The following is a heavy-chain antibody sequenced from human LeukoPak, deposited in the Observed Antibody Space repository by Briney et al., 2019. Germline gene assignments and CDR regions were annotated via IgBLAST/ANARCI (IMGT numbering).Heavy chain of an antibody. J-gene: IGHJ4*02. CDR3: ARDIGMLYDY. D-gene: IGHD2-8*01. V-gene: IGHV1-69*13. CDR2: IIPIFGTA. Sequence: ATVKVSCKASGYTFISYGISWVRQAPGQGLEWMGGIIPIFGTANYAQKFQGRVTITADESTSTAYMELSSLRSEDTAVYYCARDIGMLYDYWGQGTLVTVSS. CDR1: GYTFISYG.